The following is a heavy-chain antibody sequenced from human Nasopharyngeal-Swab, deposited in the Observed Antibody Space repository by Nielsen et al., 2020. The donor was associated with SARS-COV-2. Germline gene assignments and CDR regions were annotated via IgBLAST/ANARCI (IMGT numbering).Heavy chain of an antibody. CDR2: IRSKAYGGTT. D-gene: IGHD3-22*01. J-gene: IGHJ3*02. CDR3: TTEWITMIVGAGDADAFDI. Sequence: WIRQPPGKGLEWVGFIRSKAYGGTTEYAASVKGRFTISRDDSKSIAYLQMNSLKTEDTAVYYCTTEWITMIVGAGDADAFDIWGQGTMVTVSS. V-gene: IGHV3-49*02.